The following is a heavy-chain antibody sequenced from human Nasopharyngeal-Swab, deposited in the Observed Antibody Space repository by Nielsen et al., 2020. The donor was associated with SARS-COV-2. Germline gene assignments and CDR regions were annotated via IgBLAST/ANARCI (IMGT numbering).Heavy chain of an antibody. V-gene: IGHV3-33*01. J-gene: IGHJ4*02. CDR1: GFTFSSYG. CDR2: IWYDGSNK. D-gene: IGHD3-9*01. Sequence: GGSLRLSCAASGFTFSSYGMHWVRQAPGKGLEWVAVIWYDGSNKYYADSVKGRFTISRDNSKNTLYLQMNSLRAEDTAVYYCARVAGITIFTDTTFDYWCQGTLVTVSS. CDR3: ARVAGITIFTDTTFDY.